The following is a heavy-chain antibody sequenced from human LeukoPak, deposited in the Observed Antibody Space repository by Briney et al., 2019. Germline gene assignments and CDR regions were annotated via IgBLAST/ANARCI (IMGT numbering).Heavy chain of an antibody. J-gene: IGHJ4*02. CDR2: IYSGGST. CDR3: ARAPWASSSWYYFDY. D-gene: IGHD6-13*01. V-gene: IGHV3-53*01. CDR1: GFTVSSNY. Sequence: PGGSLRLSCVASGFTVSSNYMSWVRQAPGKGLEWVSVIYSGGSTYYADSVKGRFTISRDNSKNTLYLQMNSLRVEDTAVYYCARAPWASSSWYYFDYWGQGTLVPVSS.